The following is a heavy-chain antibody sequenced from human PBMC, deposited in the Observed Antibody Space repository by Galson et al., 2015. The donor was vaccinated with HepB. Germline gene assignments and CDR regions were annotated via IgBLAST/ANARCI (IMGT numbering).Heavy chain of an antibody. D-gene: IGHD3-10*01. CDR3: ARDVWFGEMYNWFDP. CDR1: GGSISSYY. CDR2: IYYSGST. V-gene: IGHV4-59*01. J-gene: IGHJ5*02. Sequence: ETLSLTCTVSGGSISSYYWSWIRQPPGKGLEWIGYIYYSGSTNYNPSLKSRVTISVDTSKNQFSLKLSSVTAADTAVYYCARDVWFGEMYNWFDPWGQGTLVTVSS.